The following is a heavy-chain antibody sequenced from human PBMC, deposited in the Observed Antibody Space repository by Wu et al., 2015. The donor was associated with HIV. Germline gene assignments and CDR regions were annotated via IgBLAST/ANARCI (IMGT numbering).Heavy chain of an antibody. CDR1: GDTFSSYA. Sequence: QVQLVQSGAEVKKPGSSVKVSCKTSGDTFSSYAINWVRQAPGQGLEWLGGVIPIFKAANYAQRFQGKLTITADDSTNTAFMYLSSLRSEDTAVYYCARGPFPRSQYFGYFDLLGPGNPGHRLL. V-gene: IGHV1-69*12. CDR2: VIPIFKAA. D-gene: IGHD2/OR15-2a*01. J-gene: IGHJ4*02. CDR3: ARGPFPRSQYFGYFDL.